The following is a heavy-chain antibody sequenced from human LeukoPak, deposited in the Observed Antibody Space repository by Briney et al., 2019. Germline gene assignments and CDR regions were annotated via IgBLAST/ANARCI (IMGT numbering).Heavy chain of an antibody. CDR2: INHSGSA. D-gene: IGHD6-19*01. J-gene: IGHJ4*02. Sequence: PSETLSLTCAVYGESFSGHYWTWVRQAPGRGLEWIGEINHSGSANYNPSLKSRVTISVDTSKNQFSLKLSSVTAADTAVYYCARGRQWLAPFDYWGQGTLVTVSS. CDR3: ARGRQWLAPFDY. V-gene: IGHV4-34*01. CDR1: GESFSGHY.